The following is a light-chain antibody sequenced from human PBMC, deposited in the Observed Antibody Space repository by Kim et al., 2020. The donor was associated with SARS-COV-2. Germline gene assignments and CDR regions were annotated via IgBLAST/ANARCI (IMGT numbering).Light chain of an antibody. Sequence: SVGDRVIITCRASQSFNNWLAWYQQRPGKAPKLLIYKASTLQSGVPSRFSGTGSGTEFSLTINRLQPDDFATYYCHQYDTYASWTFGQGTKVDIK. CDR1: QSFNNW. CDR3: HQYDTYASWT. CDR2: KAS. J-gene: IGKJ1*01. V-gene: IGKV1-5*03.